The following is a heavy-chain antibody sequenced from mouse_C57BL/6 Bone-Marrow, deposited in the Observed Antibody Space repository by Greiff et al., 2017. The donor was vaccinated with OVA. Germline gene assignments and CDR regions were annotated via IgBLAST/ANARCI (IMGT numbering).Heavy chain of an antibody. D-gene: IGHD1-1*01. CDR3: ARGFITTVVASPWFAY. CDR1: GYSFTGYY. Sequence: EVQLQQSGPELVKPGASVKISCKASGYSFTGYYMNWVKQSPEKSLEWIGEINPSTGGTTYNQKFKAKATLTVDKSSSTAYMQLKSLTSEDSAVYYCARGFITTVVASPWFAYWGQGTLVTVSA. V-gene: IGHV1-42*01. CDR2: INPSTGGT. J-gene: IGHJ3*01.